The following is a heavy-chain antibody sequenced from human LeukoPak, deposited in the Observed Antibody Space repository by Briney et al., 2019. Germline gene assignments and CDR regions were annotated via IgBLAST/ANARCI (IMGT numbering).Heavy chain of an antibody. CDR1: GFKFNAFW. CDR2: INQESTET. D-gene: IGHD2-15*01. V-gene: IGHV3-7*01. CDR3: AREVDRSFGY. Sequence: PGGSLRLSCAASGFKFNAFWMSWVRQAPGKGPEWVANINQESTETYYVDSVRGRFTISRDNAKNSLSLQMNSLRVEDTAVYYCAREVDRSFGYWGQGNLVTVSS. J-gene: IGHJ4*02.